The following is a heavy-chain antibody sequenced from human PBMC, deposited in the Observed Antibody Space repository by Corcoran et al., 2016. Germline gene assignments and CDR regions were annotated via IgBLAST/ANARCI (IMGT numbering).Heavy chain of an antibody. Sequence: QVQLVQSGAEVKKPGASVKVSCKASGYTFTSYAMHWVRQAPGQRLEWMGWINAGNGNTKYSQKFQGRVTITRDTSASTAYMELSSLRAEDTAVYYCARDMQAVAGDYWGQGTLVTVSS. CDR1: GYTFTSYA. CDR2: INAGNGNT. CDR3: ARDMQAVAGDY. J-gene: IGHJ4*02. V-gene: IGHV1-3*01. D-gene: IGHD6-19*01.